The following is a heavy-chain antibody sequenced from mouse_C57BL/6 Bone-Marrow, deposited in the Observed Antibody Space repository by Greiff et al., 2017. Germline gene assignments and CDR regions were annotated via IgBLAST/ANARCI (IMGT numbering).Heavy chain of an antibody. CDR2: IYPGDGDT. CDR1: GYSFSSYW. Sequence: QVQLKQSGAELVKPGASVKISCKASGYSFSSYWMNWVKQRPGKGLEWIGQIYPGDGDTNYNGKFKGKATLTADKSSSTAYMQLSSLTSEDSAVYCCAGQESRSSSCWCDYWGQGTTLTVSS. CDR3: AGQESRSSSCWCDY. J-gene: IGHJ2*01. V-gene: IGHV1-80*01. D-gene: IGHD1-3*01.